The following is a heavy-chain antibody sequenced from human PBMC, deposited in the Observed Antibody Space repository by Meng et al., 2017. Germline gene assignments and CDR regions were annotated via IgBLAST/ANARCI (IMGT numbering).Heavy chain of an antibody. V-gene: IGHV1-69*08. CDR1: GGTFSSYT. CDR3: ARDPKNMVRGERWFDP. Sequence: SVKVSCKASGGTFSSYTISWVRQAPGQGREGMGRIIPSLGRANYAQKFKGRVTITADKTTSTAYMELSSLRSEDTAVYYCARDPKNMVRGERWFDPWGQGTLVTVSS. CDR2: IIPSLGRA. D-gene: IGHD3-10*01. J-gene: IGHJ5*02.